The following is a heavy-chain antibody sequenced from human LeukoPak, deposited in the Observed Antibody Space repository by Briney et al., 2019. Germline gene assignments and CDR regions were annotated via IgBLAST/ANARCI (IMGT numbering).Heavy chain of an antibody. CDR3: ARKGYDSSGLGY. Sequence: ASVKVSCKTSGYTFTTYYMHWVRQAPGQGPEWMGWISPNSGGTKYAQKFQGRVTMTRDTSISTAYMELSGLTSDDTAVYYCARKGYDSSGLGYWGQGTLVTVSS. CDR1: GYTFTTYY. J-gene: IGHJ4*02. CDR2: ISPNSGGT. V-gene: IGHV1-2*02. D-gene: IGHD3-22*01.